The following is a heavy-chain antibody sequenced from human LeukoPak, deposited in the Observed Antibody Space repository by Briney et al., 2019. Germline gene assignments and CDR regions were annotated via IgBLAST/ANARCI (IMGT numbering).Heavy chain of an antibody. CDR1: GGSFSGYY. CDR3: ARDRAAAGNFDY. V-gene: IGHV4-34*01. D-gene: IGHD6-13*01. CDR2: INHSGST. Sequence: PSETLSLTCAVYGGSFSGYYWSWIRQPPGKGLEWIGEINHSGSTNYNPSLKSRVTISVDKSKNQFSLKLSSVTAADTAVYYCARDRAAAGNFDYWGQGTLVTVSS. J-gene: IGHJ4*02.